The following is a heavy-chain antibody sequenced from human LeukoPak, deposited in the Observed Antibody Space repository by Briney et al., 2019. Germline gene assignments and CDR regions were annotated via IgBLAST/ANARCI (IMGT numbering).Heavy chain of an antibody. CDR2: IIPILGIA. J-gene: IGHJ4*02. CDR1: GGTFSSYA. CDR3: AREEGVYYDSSGYSPYYFDY. V-gene: IGHV1-69*04. Sequence: GASVKVSCKASGGTFSSYAISWVRQAPGQGLEWMGRIIPILGIANYAQKFQGRVTITADKSTSTAYMELSSLRSEDTAVYYCAREEGVYYDSSGYSPYYFDYWGQGTLVTVSS. D-gene: IGHD3-22*01.